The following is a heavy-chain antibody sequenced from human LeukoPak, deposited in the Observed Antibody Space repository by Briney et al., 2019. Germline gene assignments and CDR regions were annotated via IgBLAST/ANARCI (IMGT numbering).Heavy chain of an antibody. Sequence: SETLSLTCTVSGGTVSSNYWSWIRQPPGKGLEWIGYIYYSGSTSYNPSLKSRVTISVDTSKNQFSLNLSSVTAADTAVYYCARETGLWSPGGWFDPWGQGTLVTVSS. CDR3: ARETGLWSPGGWFDP. D-gene: IGHD2-21*01. CDR1: GGTVSSNY. V-gene: IGHV4-59*02. CDR2: IYYSGST. J-gene: IGHJ5*02.